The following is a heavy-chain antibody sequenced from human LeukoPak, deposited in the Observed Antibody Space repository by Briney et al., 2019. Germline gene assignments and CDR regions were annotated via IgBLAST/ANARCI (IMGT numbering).Heavy chain of an antibody. CDR2: INHSGST. D-gene: IGHD3-22*01. CDR1: GGSFSGYY. J-gene: IGHJ4*02. CDR3: ARGSTYYESSGQVPFDY. Sequence: SETLSLTCAVYGGSFSGYYWSWIRQPPGKGLEWIGEINHSGSTNYNPSLKSRVTISVDTSKNQFSLKLSSVTAADTAVYYCARGSTYYESSGQVPFDYWGQGTLVIVSS. V-gene: IGHV4-34*01.